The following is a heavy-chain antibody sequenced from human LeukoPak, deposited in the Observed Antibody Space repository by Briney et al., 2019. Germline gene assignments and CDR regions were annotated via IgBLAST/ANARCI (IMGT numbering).Heavy chain of an antibody. CDR2: MNPNSGNT. D-gene: IGHD1-26*01. Sequence: GASVKVSCKASGYTFISYDINWVRQATGQGLEWMGWMNPNSGNTGYAQKFQGRVTMTRNTSISTAYMELSSLRSEDTAVYYCARGSGSIYYYYGMDVWGQGTTVTVPS. V-gene: IGHV1-8*01. CDR1: GYTFISYD. J-gene: IGHJ6*02. CDR3: ARGSGSIYYYYGMDV.